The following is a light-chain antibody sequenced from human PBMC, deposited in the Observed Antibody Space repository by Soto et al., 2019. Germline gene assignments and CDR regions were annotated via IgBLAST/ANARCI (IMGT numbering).Light chain of an antibody. CDR3: QQYYSPPFA. CDR2: WAS. Sequence: DFVMTQSPDSLAVSLGERATINCKSSLSVLYSSNNKNYLAWYQQKPGQPPKLLIYWASTRESGVPDRFSGSGYGTDFTLTISSLHAEDVAVYYCQQYYSPPFAFGPGTKVEIK. CDR1: LSVLYSSNNKNY. J-gene: IGKJ3*01. V-gene: IGKV4-1*01.